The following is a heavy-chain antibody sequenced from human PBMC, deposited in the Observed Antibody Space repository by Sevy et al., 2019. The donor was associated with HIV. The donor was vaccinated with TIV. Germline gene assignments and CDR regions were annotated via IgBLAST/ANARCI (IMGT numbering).Heavy chain of an antibody. D-gene: IGHD3-10*01. CDR3: AEDAGYYGSGMGYYYYFGMDV. V-gene: IGHV3-9*01. CDR2: ISWNSGSI. J-gene: IGHJ6*02. CDR1: GFTFDDYA. Sequence: GGSLRLSCAASGFTFDDYAMHWVRQAPGKGLEWVSGISWNSGSIGYADSVKGRFTISRDNAKNSLYLQMNSLRAEDTALDYCAEDAGYYGSGMGYYYYFGMDVWGQGTTVTVSS.